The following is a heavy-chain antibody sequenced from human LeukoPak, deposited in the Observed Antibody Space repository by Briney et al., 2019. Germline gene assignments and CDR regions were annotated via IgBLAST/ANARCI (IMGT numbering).Heavy chain of an antibody. CDR3: AKDSYYYYMDV. CDR1: GFTFSSFN. V-gene: IGHV3-21*01. Sequence: GGSLRLSCAASGFTFSSFNMNWVRQAPGKAMEWVSSITSSGTHIFYADSVKGRFTISRDNSKNTLYLQMNSLRAEDTALYYCAKDSYYYYMDVWGKGTTVTISS. J-gene: IGHJ6*03. CDR2: ITSSGTHI.